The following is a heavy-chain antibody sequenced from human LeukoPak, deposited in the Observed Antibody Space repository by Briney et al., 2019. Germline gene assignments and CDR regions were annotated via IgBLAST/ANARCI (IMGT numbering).Heavy chain of an antibody. CDR2: INHSGSI. J-gene: IGHJ5*02. V-gene: IGHV4-34*01. CDR3: ARSSRRNRYSSSWYGT. D-gene: IGHD6-13*01. Sequence: SETLSLTCAVYGGSFSGYYWSWIRQPPGKGLEWIGEINHSGSINYNPSLKSRVTISVDTSKNQFSLKLSSVTAADTAVYYCARSSRRNRYSSSWYGTWGQGTLVTVSS. CDR1: GGSFSGYY.